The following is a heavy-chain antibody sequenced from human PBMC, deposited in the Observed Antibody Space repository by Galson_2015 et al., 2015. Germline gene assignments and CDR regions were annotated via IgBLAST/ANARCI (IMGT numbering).Heavy chain of an antibody. V-gene: IGHV3-21*01. CDR1: EFTFSSYY. Sequence: SLRLSCAASEFTFSSYYMSWVRQAPGKGLEWVSSISSTTTDIYYADSVKGRFTISRDNAKNSLYLQMNSLGAEDTAVYYCARQILEYECWSAYYPTNFDDWGQATLVPVSS. J-gene: IGHJ4*02. CDR3: ARQILEYECWSAYYPTNFDD. D-gene: IGHD3-3*01. CDR2: ISSTTTDI.